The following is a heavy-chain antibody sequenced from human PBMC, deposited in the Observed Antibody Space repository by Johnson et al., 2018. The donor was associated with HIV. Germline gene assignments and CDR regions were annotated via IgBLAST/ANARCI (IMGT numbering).Heavy chain of an antibody. CDR2: INQDGSEK. CDR1: GYTFSHYW. CDR3: ARPWGGSSSDAFDI. V-gene: IGHV3-7*04. J-gene: IGHJ3*02. D-gene: IGHD1-26*01. Sequence: VQLVESGGGLVRPGGSLRLSCVASGYTFSHYWMSWVRQGPGKGLEWVANINQDGSEKYYVDSVKGRFTISRDNAKNSLYLQMNSLRAEDTAVYYCARPWGGSSSDAFDIWGQGTMVTVSS.